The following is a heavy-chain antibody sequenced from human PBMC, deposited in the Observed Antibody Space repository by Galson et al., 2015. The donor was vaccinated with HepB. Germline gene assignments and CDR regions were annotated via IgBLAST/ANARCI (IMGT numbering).Heavy chain of an antibody. D-gene: IGHD6-19*01. CDR3: ARDRGIAVAGTLSWFDP. V-gene: IGHV1-2*02. CDR2: INPNSGGT. J-gene: IGHJ5*02. CDR1: GYTFTGYY. Sequence: SVKVSCKASGYTFTGYYMHWVRQAPGQGLEWMGWINPNSGGTNYAQRFQGRVTMTRDTSISTAYMELSRLRSDDTAVYYCARDRGIAVAGTLSWFDPWGQGTLVTVSS.